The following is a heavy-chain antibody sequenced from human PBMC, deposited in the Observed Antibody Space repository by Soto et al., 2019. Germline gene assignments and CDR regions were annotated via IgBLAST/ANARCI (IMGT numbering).Heavy chain of an antibody. CDR2: ISISGGTT. D-gene: IGHD2-8*02. CDR3: AKRLSPSGGAWDY. J-gene: IGHJ4*02. V-gene: IGHV3-23*01. CDR1: GFTFSSFA. Sequence: EVQLLESGGGLVQPGESLKLSCAASGFTFSSFAMTWVRQAPGKGLEWVSSISISGGTTYYTDSVRGRFTISRDDSMHTLYLQMNSLSAEDTAVYYCAKRLSPSGGAWDYWGQGTLVTVSS.